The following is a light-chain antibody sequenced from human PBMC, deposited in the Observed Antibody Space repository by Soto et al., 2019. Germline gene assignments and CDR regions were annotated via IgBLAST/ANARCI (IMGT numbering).Light chain of an antibody. CDR1: QIPSDW. Sequence: DIPLTQSHSTMSASVGDRVIITCRASQIPSDWLAWYQQKPGKAPKLLIYKASTLKSGVPSRFSGSGSGTEFTLTISSLQPDDFATYYCQQWNSYSWTFGQGTKVEI. CDR3: QQWNSYSWT. CDR2: KAS. V-gene: IGKV1-5*03. J-gene: IGKJ1*01.